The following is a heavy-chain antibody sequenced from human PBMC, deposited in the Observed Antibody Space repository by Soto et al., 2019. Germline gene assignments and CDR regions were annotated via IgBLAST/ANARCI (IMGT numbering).Heavy chain of an antibody. J-gene: IGHJ4*02. D-gene: IGHD6-13*01. CDR1: GGSVSTASYY. V-gene: IGHV4-61*01. CDR3: ARGKKGDSRFDY. Sequence: QVQLQESGPGLVKPSETLSLTCTVSGGSVSTASYYWSWIRQPPGKGLEWIGYFYYTGSTKYNPSLKSRATISEDTSKNQFSLKLGSVTAADTAVYYCARGKKGDSRFDYWGQGTFVTVSS. CDR2: FYYTGST.